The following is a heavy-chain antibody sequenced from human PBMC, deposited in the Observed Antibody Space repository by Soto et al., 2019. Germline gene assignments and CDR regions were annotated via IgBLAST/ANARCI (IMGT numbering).Heavy chain of an antibody. V-gene: IGHV1-69*13. D-gene: IGHD3-16*02. CDR1: GGTFSSYA. CDR2: IIPIFGTA. CDR3: ARLWGALSRYYYYYGMDV. J-gene: IGHJ6*02. Sequence: SLKVSCKASGGTFSSYAISWVRQAPGQGLEWMGGIIPIFGTANYAQKFQGRVTITADESTSTAYMELSSLRSEDTAVYYCARLWGALSRYYYYYGMDVWGQGTTVTVSS.